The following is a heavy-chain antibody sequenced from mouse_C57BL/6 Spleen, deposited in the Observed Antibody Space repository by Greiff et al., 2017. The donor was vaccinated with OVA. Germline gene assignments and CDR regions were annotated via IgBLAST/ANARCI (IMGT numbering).Heavy chain of an antibody. J-gene: IGHJ4*01. Sequence: VQLQQPGAELVKPGASVKLSCKASGYNFTSYWMQWVKQRPGQGLEWIGEIDPSDSYTNYNQKFKGKATLTVDTSSSTAYMQLSSLTSEDSAVYYCARRGMDYWGQGTSVTVSS. CDR1: GYNFTSYW. CDR3: ARRGMDY. CDR2: IDPSDSYT. V-gene: IGHV1-50*01.